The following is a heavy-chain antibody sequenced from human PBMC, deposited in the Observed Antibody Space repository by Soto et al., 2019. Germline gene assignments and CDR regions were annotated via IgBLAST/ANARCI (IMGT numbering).Heavy chain of an antibody. CDR1: GGSISSSSYY. Sequence: SDTLSLTCTVSGGSISSSSYYWGWIRQPPGKGLEWIGSIYYSGSTYYNPSLKSRVTISVDTSKNQFSLKLSSVTAADTAVYYCARHVGIVLMVYEIDYWGQGTLVNVSS. V-gene: IGHV4-39*01. CDR3: ARHVGIVLMVYEIDY. J-gene: IGHJ4*02. D-gene: IGHD2-8*01. CDR2: IYYSGST.